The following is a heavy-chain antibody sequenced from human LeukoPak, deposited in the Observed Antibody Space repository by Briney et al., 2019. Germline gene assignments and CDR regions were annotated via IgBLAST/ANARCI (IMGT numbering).Heavy chain of an antibody. D-gene: IGHD1-1*01. V-gene: IGHV4-61*02. J-gene: IGHJ6*03. Sequence: SETLSLTCTVSGGSISSGSYYWSWIRQPAGKGLEWIGRIYTSGSTNYNPSLKSRVTISVDTSKNQFSLKLSSVTAADTAVYYCARVRVHTYHYYYMDVWGKGTTVTVSS. CDR3: ARVRVHTYHYYYMDV. CDR1: GGSISSGSYY. CDR2: IYTSGST.